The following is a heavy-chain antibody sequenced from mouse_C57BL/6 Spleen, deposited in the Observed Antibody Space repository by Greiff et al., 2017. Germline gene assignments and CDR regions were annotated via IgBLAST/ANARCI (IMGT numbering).Heavy chain of an antibody. J-gene: IGHJ2*01. Sequence: VQLQQPGAELVMPGASVKLSCKASGYTFTSYWMHWVKQRPGQGLEWIGEIDPSDSYTNYNQKFKGKSTLTVDKSSSTAYMQLSSLTSEDSAVYYCARCYGSSYFDYWGQGTTLTVSS. V-gene: IGHV1-69*01. CDR2: IDPSDSYT. D-gene: IGHD1-1*01. CDR1: GYTFTSYW. CDR3: ARCYGSSYFDY.